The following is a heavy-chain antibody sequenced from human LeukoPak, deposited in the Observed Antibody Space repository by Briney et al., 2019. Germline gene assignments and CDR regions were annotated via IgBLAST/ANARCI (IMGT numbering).Heavy chain of an antibody. J-gene: IGHJ4*02. D-gene: IGHD2-15*01. CDR3: AKDKGSSSFTSYYFDS. V-gene: IGHV3-30*18. Sequence: PGRSPRLSCAASNFTFSDYGMHWVRQAPGKGLEWVAVIAYDRSNEFYADSVRGRFTISRDNSKNTVYLQMNSLRTEDTALYYCAKDKGSSSFTSYYFDSWGQGALVTVSS. CDR2: IAYDRSNE. CDR1: NFTFSDYG.